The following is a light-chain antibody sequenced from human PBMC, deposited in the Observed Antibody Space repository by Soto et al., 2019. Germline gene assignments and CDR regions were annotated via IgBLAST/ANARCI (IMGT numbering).Light chain of an antibody. CDR2: GAS. CDR3: QQYGSSRFT. V-gene: IGKV3-20*01. J-gene: IGKJ3*01. CDR1: QSISNSY. Sequence: EIVLTQSPGTLSLSPGERATLSCRASQSISNSYLAWYQQKPGQAPRILVYGASSRATGTPDRFSGSGSGTDFTLTISRLEPEDFAVYYCQQYGSSRFTFGPGTKVDIK.